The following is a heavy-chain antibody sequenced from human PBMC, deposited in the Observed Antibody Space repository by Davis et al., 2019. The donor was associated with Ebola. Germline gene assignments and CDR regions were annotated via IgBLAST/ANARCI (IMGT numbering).Heavy chain of an antibody. CDR3: ARNRTTVPPSGFFDL. V-gene: IGHV4-38-2*02. D-gene: IGHD4-11*01. CDR1: GSSVSSGDY. J-gene: IGHJ2*01. CDR2: LYNKWST. Sequence: PSETLSLTCTVLGSSVSSGDYWGWIRQTPGKGLEWMGSLYNKWSTYYKPSLKSRLTMSVDTSKNQFSLRLTSVTAAHTAIYYCARNRTTVPPSGFFDLWGRGTLVTVSS.